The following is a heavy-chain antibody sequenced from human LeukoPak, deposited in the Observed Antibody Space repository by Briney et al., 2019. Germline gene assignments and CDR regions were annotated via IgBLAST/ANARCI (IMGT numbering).Heavy chain of an antibody. Sequence: GGSLRLSCAASGFTFSSYSMNWVRHAPGKGLEGVSTISGSGSNTFYADSVKGRFTISRDNSKNTLYLQMNSLRAEDTAVYYCAKDLRYSGSPRAFDFWGQGTMVTVSS. CDR3: AKDLRYSGSPRAFDF. CDR2: ISGSGSNT. J-gene: IGHJ3*01. D-gene: IGHD1-26*01. V-gene: IGHV3-23*01. CDR1: GFTFSSYS.